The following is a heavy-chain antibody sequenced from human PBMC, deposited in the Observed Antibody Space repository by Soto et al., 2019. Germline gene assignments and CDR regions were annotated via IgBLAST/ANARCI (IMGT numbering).Heavy chain of an antibody. CDR3: AKCVFPSTYYYGMDV. J-gene: IGHJ6*02. V-gene: IGHV3-23*01. D-gene: IGHD1-1*01. CDR2: IIASGADT. Sequence: EVQLLESGGGLVQPGGSLRLSCAASGFSFSVYAMSWVRQAPGTGLEWVSVIIASGADTYYADSVKGRFTISRDNSKNTLYLQMNSLRAEDTGVYYCAKCVFPSTYYYGMDVWGQGTTVTVSS. CDR1: GFSFSVYA.